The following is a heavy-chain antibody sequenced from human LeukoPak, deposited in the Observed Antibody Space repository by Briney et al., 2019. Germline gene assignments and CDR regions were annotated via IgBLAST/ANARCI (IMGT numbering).Heavy chain of an antibody. CDR3: ARASASRTNSNSYYFETTKKNAFDI. J-gene: IGHJ3*02. Sequence: GASVKVSCKASGYTFTSYGISWVRQAPGQGLEWMGWISAYNGNTNYAQKLQGRVTLTTDTSTSTAYMELRSLSSDDTAAYYCARASASRTNSNSYYFETTKKNAFDIWGQGTMVTVSS. V-gene: IGHV1-18*01. CDR1: GYTFTSYG. CDR2: ISAYNGNT. D-gene: IGHD3-22*01.